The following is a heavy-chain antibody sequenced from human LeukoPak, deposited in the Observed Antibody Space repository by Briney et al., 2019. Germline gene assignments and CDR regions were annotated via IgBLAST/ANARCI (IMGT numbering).Heavy chain of an antibody. CDR1: GGTFSSYA. D-gene: IGHD3-22*01. V-gene: IGHV1-2*04. CDR3: ARSDSSGYVLFDY. CDR2: INPNSGGT. J-gene: IGHJ4*02. Sequence: VASVKVSCKASGGTFSSYAISWVRQAPGQGLEWMGWINPNSGGTNYAQKFQGWVTMTRDTSISTAYMGLSRLRSDDTAVYYCARSDSSGYVLFDYWGQGTLVTVSS.